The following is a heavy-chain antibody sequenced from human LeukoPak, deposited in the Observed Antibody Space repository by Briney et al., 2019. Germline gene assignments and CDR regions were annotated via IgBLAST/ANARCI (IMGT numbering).Heavy chain of an antibody. J-gene: IGHJ4*02. CDR3: ASASSGSWDQYFDY. V-gene: IGHV4-59*01. D-gene: IGHD6-19*01. CDR1: GGSISSDY. Sequence: SETLSLTCDVSGGSISSDYWSWIRQPPGKGLEWIGNINYSGSTNYNPSLKSRVTISGDTSKNQFSLKLSSVTAADTALYYCASASSGSWDQYFDYWGQGTLVTVSS. CDR2: INYSGST.